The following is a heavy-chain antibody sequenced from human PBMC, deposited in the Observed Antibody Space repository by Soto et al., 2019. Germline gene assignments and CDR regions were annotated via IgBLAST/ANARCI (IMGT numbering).Heavy chain of an antibody. CDR2: IKQDGSET. Sequence: EVQLVESGGGLVRPGGSLRLSCAASGFTFSTYWMSWVRQAPGKGLEWVAIIKQDGSETYYVDSVKGRFTISRDNGKNSLYLKMNSLRVEDRALYSWGGGRGWLQTDWGKGTQVTVSS. J-gene: IGHJ4*02. CDR3: GGGRGWLQTD. D-gene: IGHD6-19*01. V-gene: IGHV3-7*04. CDR1: GFTFSTYW.